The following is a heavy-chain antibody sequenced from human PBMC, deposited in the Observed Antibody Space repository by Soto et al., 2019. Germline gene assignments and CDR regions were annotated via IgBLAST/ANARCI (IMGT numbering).Heavy chain of an antibody. V-gene: IGHV6-1*01. D-gene: IGHD2-8*01. J-gene: IGHJ5*01. Sequence: SQTLSLTCAISGGSVSGNSGAWNWIRQSPARGLEWLGRTYYRSKWYNDYAVSVKSRITINPDTSNNQLSLQLNSVTPDDTAVYYCARLIGNSWLDSWGQGTLVTVSS. CDR2: TYYRSKWYN. CDR3: ARLIGNSWLDS. CDR1: GGSVSGNSGA.